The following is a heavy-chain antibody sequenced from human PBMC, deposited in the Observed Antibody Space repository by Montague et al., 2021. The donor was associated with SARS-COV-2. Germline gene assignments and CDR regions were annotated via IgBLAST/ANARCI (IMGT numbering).Heavy chain of an antibody. J-gene: IGHJ4*02. CDR1: GGSISSGGYY. V-gene: IGHV4-31*03. D-gene: IGHD3-10*01. Sequence: TLSLTCTVSGGSISSGGYYWSWIRQHPGKGLEWIGYIYYSGSTYYNPSLKSRVTISADTSKNQFSLKLSSVTAADTAVYYCARWFGYYGSGDYFDYWGQGTLVTVSS. CDR2: IYYSGST. CDR3: ARWFGYYGSGDYFDY.